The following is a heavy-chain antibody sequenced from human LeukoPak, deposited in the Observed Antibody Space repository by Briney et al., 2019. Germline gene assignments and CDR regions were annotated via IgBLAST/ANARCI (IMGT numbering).Heavy chain of an antibody. Sequence: GGSLRLSCAASGFTFDDYGMSWVRQAPGKGLEWVSGINWNGGSTGYADSVKGRFTISRDNAKNSLYLQMNSLRAEDTALYYCARVGGGLTNHWFDPWGQGTLVTVSS. CDR3: ARVGGGLTNHWFDP. V-gene: IGHV3-20*04. CDR1: GFTFDDYG. D-gene: IGHD3-16*01. CDR2: INWNGGST. J-gene: IGHJ5*02.